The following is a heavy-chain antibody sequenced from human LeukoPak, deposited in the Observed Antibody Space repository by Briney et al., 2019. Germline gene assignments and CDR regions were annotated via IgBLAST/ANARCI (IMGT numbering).Heavy chain of an antibody. D-gene: IGHD2-15*01. Sequence: GGSLRLSCAASGFIFSHYWMSWVRQSPGKGLEWVATINNDGGDTLYADSVKGRLTISRDVAKNSLFLQFHSLRVDDTAVYYCTRLAPGSSRDYWGQGALVTVSS. CDR3: TRLAPGSSRDY. J-gene: IGHJ4*02. CDR1: GFIFSHYW. CDR2: INNDGGDT. V-gene: IGHV3-7*01.